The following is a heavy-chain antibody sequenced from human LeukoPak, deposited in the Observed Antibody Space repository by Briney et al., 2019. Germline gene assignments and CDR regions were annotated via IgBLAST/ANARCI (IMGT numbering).Heavy chain of an antibody. J-gene: IGHJ6*03. D-gene: IGHD3-3*01. V-gene: IGHV3-23*01. CDR3: AKGGVVIVRDFYYYYMDV. CDR2: ISGSGGST. Sequence: GGSLRLSCAASGFTFSSYAMSWVRQAPGKGLEWVSGISGSGGSTYYADSVKGRFTISRDNSENTLYLQMNSLRAEDTAVYYCAKGGVVIVRDFYYYYMDVWGKGTTVTVSS. CDR1: GFTFSSYA.